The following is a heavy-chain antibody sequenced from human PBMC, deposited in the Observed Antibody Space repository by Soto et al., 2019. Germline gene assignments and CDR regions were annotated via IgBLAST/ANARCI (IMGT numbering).Heavy chain of an antibody. J-gene: IGHJ3*02. CDR3: ARRNWNYGAFDI. V-gene: IGHV3-23*01. Sequence: PGGSLRLSCAASGFTFSSYAMSWVRQAPGKGLEWVSGISGSGGSTYYADSVKGRFTISRDNSKNTLYLQVNSLRADDTAVYYCARRNWNYGAFDIWGQGTMVTVSS. CDR2: ISGSGGST. D-gene: IGHD1-7*01. CDR1: GFTFSSYA.